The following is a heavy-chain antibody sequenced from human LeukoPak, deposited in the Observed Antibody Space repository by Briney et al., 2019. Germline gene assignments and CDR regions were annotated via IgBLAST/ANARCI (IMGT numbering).Heavy chain of an antibody. J-gene: IGHJ4*02. CDR2: MYYGGST. Sequence: SQTLSLTCTVSGGSISSGSYYWVWIRQPPGKGLEWIGSMYYGGSTYYNPSLKSRVTISADTSKNQFSLKLTSVTAADTAVYYCARDLGGLYYGEDSRGQGTLVTVSS. V-gene: IGHV4-39*07. CDR1: GGSISSGSYY. CDR3: ARDLGGLYYGEDS. D-gene: IGHD3-16*01.